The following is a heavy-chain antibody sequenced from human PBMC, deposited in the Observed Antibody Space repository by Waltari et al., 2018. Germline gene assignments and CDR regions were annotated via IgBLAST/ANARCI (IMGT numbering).Heavy chain of an antibody. J-gene: IGHJ4*02. D-gene: IGHD3-3*01. Sequence: QVQLQPWGAGLLKPSETLSLTCAVYGGSFSGYYWSWIRQPPGKGLEWIGEINHSGSTNYNPSLKSRVTISVDTSKNQFSLKLSSVTAADTAVYYCARGGFWSGYYLWGQGTLVTVSS. CDR2: INHSGST. V-gene: IGHV4-34*01. CDR3: ARGGFWSGYYL. CDR1: GGSFSGYY.